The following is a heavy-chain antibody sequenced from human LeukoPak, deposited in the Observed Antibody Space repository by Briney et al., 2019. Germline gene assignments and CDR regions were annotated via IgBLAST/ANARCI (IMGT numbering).Heavy chain of an antibody. D-gene: IGHD1-26*01. CDR3: ATRAPSEVDY. CDR1: GFSFSSFS. Sequence: KTGGSLRLSCAASGFSFSSFSMNWVRQAPGKGLEWVSYISGGSSFTYYVDSVKGRFTISRDNAKNSLYLQMNSLRAEDTAVYYCATRAPSEVDYWGQGTLVTVSS. CDR2: ISGGSSFT. V-gene: IGHV3-21*01. J-gene: IGHJ4*02.